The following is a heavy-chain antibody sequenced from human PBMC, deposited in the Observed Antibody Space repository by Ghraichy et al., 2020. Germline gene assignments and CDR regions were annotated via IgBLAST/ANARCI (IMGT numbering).Heavy chain of an antibody. CDR3: ARMGGYKDPLWY. D-gene: IGHD3-10*01. J-gene: IGHJ4*02. CDR1: GTSVRSYF. CDR2: IFYSGST. V-gene: IGHV4-59*02. Sequence: LSLTCTVSGTSVRSYFWSWIRQPPGKGLEWIGDIFYSGSTNYNPSLKSRVTISIDASSNQFSLNLSSVTAADTAVYYCARMGGYKDPLWYWGQGTLVAVSP.